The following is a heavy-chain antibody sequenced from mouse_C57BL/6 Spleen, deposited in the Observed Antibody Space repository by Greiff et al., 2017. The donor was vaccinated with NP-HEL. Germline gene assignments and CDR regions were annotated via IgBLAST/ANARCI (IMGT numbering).Heavy chain of an antibody. J-gene: IGHJ4*01. CDR3: ARHVYYYGSSDYYAMDY. D-gene: IGHD1-1*01. CDR2: IWSDGST. CDR1: GFSLTSYG. V-gene: IGHV2-6-1*01. Sequence: VKLMESGPGLVAPSQSLSITCTVSGFSLTSYGVHWVRQPPGKGLEWLVVIWSDGSTTYNSALKSRLSISKDNSKSQVFLKMNSLQTDDTAMYYCARHVYYYGSSDYYAMDYWGQGTSVTVSS.